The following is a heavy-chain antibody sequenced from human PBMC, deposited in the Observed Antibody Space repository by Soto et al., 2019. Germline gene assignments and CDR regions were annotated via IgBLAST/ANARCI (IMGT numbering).Heavy chain of an antibody. J-gene: IGHJ3*02. Sequence: PSETLSLTCTVSGGSVSSGSYYWSWIRQPPGKGLEWIGYIYYSGSTNYNPSLKSRVTISVDTSKNQFSLKLSSVTAADTAVYYCARWVASSGWENAFDIWGQGTVVTVSS. D-gene: IGHD6-19*01. CDR3: ARWVASSGWENAFDI. CDR2: IYYSGST. CDR1: GGSVSSGSYY. V-gene: IGHV4-61*01.